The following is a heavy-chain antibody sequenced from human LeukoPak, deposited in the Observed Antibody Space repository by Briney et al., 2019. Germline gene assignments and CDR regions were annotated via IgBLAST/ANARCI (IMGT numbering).Heavy chain of an antibody. CDR1: GGSFSGYY. J-gene: IGHJ4*02. V-gene: IGHV4-34*01. Sequence: SETLSLTCAVYGGSFSGYYWSWIRQPPGKGLEWIGEINHSGSTNYNPSLKSRVTISVDTSKNQFSLKLSSVTAADTAVYYCARGRGPLTVRVGGYYFDYWGQGTLVTVSS. CDR2: INHSGST. CDR3: ARGRGPLTVRVGGYYFDY. D-gene: IGHD4-11*01.